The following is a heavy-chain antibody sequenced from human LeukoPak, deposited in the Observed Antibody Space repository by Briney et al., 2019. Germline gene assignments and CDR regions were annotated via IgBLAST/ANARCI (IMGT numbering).Heavy chain of an antibody. J-gene: IGHJ4*02. CDR3: ARSVLRYFDWLPDY. CDR2: IYYSGST. V-gene: IGHV4-39*01. CDR1: GGSISSSIYY. Sequence: PSETLSLTCTVSGGSISSSIYYWGWIRQPPGKGLEWIGSIYYSGSTYYNPSLKSRVTISVDTSKNQLSLKLSSVTAADTAVYYCARSVLRYFDWLPDYWGQGTLVTVSS. D-gene: IGHD3-9*01.